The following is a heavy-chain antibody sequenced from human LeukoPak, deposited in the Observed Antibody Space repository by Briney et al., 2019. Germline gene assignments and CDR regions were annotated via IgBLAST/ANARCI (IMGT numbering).Heavy chain of an antibody. D-gene: IGHD4-11*01. V-gene: IGHV1-18*01. CDR2: IRADNGNT. J-gene: IGHJ6*03. Sequence: ASVKVSCKASGYTLTSYGISWVRQAPGQGLEWIGWIRADNGNTNYARKLQGRVTMTTETSTSTAYMELRSLRSDDTAVYYCARGSQDSNHYYYYYMDVWGKGTTVTVSS. CDR3: ARGSQDSNHYYYYYMDV. CDR1: GYTLTSYG.